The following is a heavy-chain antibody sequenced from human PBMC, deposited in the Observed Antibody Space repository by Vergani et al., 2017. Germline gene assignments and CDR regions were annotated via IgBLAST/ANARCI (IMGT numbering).Heavy chain of an antibody. D-gene: IGHD1-14*01. CDR3: ARASITGTTSEIAYWYFDL. Sequence: QVQLQESGPGLVKPSQTLSLTCTVSGGSISSYYWSWIRQPPGKGLEWIGYIYYSGSTNYNPSLKSRVTISVDTSKNQFSLKLSSVTAADTAVYYCARASITGTTSEIAYWYFDLWGRGTLVTVSS. CDR1: GGSISSYY. CDR2: IYYSGST. V-gene: IGHV4-59*01. J-gene: IGHJ2*01.